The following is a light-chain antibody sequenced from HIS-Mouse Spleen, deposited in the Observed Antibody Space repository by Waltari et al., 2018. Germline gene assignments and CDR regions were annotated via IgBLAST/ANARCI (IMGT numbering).Light chain of an antibody. CDR1: SSYVCGYNY. J-gene: IGLJ3*02. V-gene: IGLV2-14*01. CDR3: SSYTSSSTLWV. CDR2: EVS. Sequence: QSALTQPASVSGSPGQSITISCPGTSSYVCGYNYFPLYQQHPGKAPKLMIYEVSNRPSGVSNRFPGSKSGNTASLTISGLQAEDEADYYCSSYTSSSTLWVFGGGTKLTVL.